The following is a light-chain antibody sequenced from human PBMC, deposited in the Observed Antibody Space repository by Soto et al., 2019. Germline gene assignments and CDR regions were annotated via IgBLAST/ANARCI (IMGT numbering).Light chain of an antibody. CDR3: QQHETLIT. Sequence: EIVMTQSPATLSVSPGERAILSCRASQTVSSNLAWYQQKPGQAPRLLIYGASTRVAGVPARFSGSGSGTDFTLTISRLEPEDFAVYYCQQHETLITFGQGTRLEIK. CDR2: GAS. J-gene: IGKJ5*01. CDR1: QTVSSN. V-gene: IGKV3-15*01.